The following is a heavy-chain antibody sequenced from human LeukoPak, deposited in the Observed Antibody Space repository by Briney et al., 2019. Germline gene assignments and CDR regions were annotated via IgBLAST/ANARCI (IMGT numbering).Heavy chain of an antibody. CDR1: GFTFSGYW. J-gene: IGHJ5*02. CDR3: ARAMT. V-gene: IGHV3-7*01. Sequence: GGSLRLSCAASGFTFSGYWMSWVRQAPGKGLEWVANIKPDGSDKAYVDSVKGRFTISRDNTKNSVYLQMSSLRAEDTAVYYCARAMTWGQGTLVSVSS. CDR2: IKPDGSDK.